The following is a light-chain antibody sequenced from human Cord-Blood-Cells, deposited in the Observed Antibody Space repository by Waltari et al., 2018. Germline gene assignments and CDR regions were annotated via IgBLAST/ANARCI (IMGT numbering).Light chain of an antibody. CDR2: DVS. Sequence: QSALTQPASVSGSPGPSITISCTGTSSDVGGYNYVSWYQQHPGKAPKLMIYDVSNRPSGVSNRFSGSKSGNTASLTISGLQAEDEADYYCSSYTSSYYVFGTGTKVTVL. CDR3: SSYTSSYYV. CDR1: SSDVGGYNY. V-gene: IGLV2-14*01. J-gene: IGLJ1*01.